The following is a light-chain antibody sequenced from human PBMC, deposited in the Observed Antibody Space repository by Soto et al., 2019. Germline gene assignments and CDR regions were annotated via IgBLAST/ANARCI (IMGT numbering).Light chain of an antibody. CDR2: GAS. Sequence: EIVLTQSPGPLSLSPGERATLSCTASQSVSSSYLAWYQQKPGQAPRLLIYGASSRATGIPDRFSGSGSGTDFTLTISRLEPEDFAVYYCQQYGYSSWTFGQGTKVDIK. V-gene: IGKV3-20*01. CDR1: QSVSSSY. CDR3: QQYGYSSWT. J-gene: IGKJ1*01.